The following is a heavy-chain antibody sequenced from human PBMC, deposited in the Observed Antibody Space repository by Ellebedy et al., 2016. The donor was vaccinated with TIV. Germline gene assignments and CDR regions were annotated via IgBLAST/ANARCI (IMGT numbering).Heavy chain of an antibody. CDR1: RFSFTSYA. CDR3: ARGGKVATT. J-gene: IGHJ4*02. Sequence: GESLKISCAASRFSFTSYAMHWVRQAPGKGLEYVSAISSNGGSTYYADSVKGRFTISRDNSKNTLYLQMNSLRAEDTAVYYCARGGKVATTWGQGTLVTVSS. V-gene: IGHV3-64*04. CDR2: ISSNGGST. D-gene: IGHD1-26*01.